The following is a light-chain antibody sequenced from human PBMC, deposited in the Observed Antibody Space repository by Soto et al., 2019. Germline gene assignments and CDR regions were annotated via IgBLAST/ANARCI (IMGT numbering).Light chain of an antibody. J-gene: IGKJ4*01. CDR3: QQYNKWPPLT. CDR2: DAS. Sequence: EIVMTQSPATLSVSPGERATLSCRASQSVSSDLAWYQQKPGQAPRLLIYDASTRATGIPVRFSSSGSGTEFTLTISSLQSEDFGLYYFQQYNKWPPLTFGGGTKVEI. V-gene: IGKV3-15*01. CDR1: QSVSSD.